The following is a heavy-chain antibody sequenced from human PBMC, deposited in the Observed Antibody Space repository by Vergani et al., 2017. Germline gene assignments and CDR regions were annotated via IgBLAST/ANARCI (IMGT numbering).Heavy chain of an antibody. CDR2: IYYSGNT. D-gene: IGHD5-24*01. V-gene: IGHV4-39*01. CDR1: GGSISSSSYY. J-gene: IGHJ6*02. Sequence: QLQLQESGPGLVKPSETLSLTCTVSGGSISSSSYYWGWIRQPPGKGLEWIGSIYYSGNTYYNPSLKSRVTISVDTSRNQFSLKLSSVTAADTAVYYCARVEMATISKYYYYYYGMDVWGQGTTVTVSS. CDR3: ARVEMATISKYYYYYYGMDV.